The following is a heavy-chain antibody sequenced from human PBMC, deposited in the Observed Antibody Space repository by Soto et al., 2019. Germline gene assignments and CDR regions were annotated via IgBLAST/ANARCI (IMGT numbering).Heavy chain of an antibody. V-gene: IGHV1-2*04. J-gene: IGHJ4*02. CDR3: ARDRKMIVARTELDY. CDR1: GYTFTGYY. D-gene: IGHD5-12*01. Sequence: ASVKVSCKASGYTFTGYYMHWVRQAPGQGLEWMGWINPNSGGTNYAQKFQGWVTMTRDTSISTAYMELSRLRSDDTAVYYCARDRKMIVARTELDYWGQGTLVTVSS. CDR2: INPNSGGT.